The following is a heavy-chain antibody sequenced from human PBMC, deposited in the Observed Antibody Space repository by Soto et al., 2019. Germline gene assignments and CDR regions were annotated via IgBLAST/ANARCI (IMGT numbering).Heavy chain of an antibody. Sequence: EASVKVSCKASGDTFTTYDINWVRQATGHGLEWMGWINPNSGNIGYAQRFQGRVTMTRDTAIRTAYMEVSSLRSDDTAVYYCARGRASGSYYLLDYWGQGTLVTVPQ. J-gene: IGHJ4*02. CDR1: GDTFTTYD. D-gene: IGHD3-10*01. V-gene: IGHV1-8*01. CDR2: INPNSGNI. CDR3: ARGRASGSYYLLDY.